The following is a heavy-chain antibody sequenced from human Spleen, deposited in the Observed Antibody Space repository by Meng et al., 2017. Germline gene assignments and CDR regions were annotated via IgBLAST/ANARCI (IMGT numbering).Heavy chain of an antibody. Sequence: SVKVSCKASGGTFSSYTISWVRQAPGQGLEWVGRIIPLFGIANYAQKFQGRVTITADKSTNTAYMELSSLRSEDTAVYYCARGQGGGSYVPDDYWGQGTLVTVSS. V-gene: IGHV1-69*02. D-gene: IGHD1-26*01. CDR1: GGTFSSYT. CDR3: ARGQGGGSYVPDDY. J-gene: IGHJ4*02. CDR2: IIPLFGIA.